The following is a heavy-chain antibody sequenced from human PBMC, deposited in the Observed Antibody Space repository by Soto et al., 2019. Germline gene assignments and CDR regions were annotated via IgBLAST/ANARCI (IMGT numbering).Heavy chain of an antibody. D-gene: IGHD2-2*02. J-gene: IGHJ6*02. Sequence: GECLKISCAASGFTFSSYGMHWVRQAPGKGLEWVAVISYDGSNKYYADSVKGRFTISRDNSKNTLYLQMNSLRAEDTAVYYCAEDLEDIVVVPAAIQDPYYYYYGMDVWGQGTTVTVSS. V-gene: IGHV3-30*18. CDR2: ISYDGSNK. CDR1: GFTFSSYG. CDR3: AEDLEDIVVVPAAIQDPYYYYYGMDV.